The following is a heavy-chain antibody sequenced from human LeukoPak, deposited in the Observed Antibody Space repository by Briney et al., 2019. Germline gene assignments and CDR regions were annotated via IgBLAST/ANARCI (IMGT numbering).Heavy chain of an antibody. J-gene: IGHJ4*02. Sequence: GGSLRLSCTASGFTFSDYWMYWVRQAPGKGLVWVSRIKSDGTGILYEDFAEGRFTISRDNAKNALYLQMTSLREEDTAVYYCVRGQTIDYWGQGILVTVPS. V-gene: IGHV3-74*03. CDR1: GFTFSDYW. CDR3: VRGQTIDY. CDR2: IKSDGTGI. D-gene: IGHD3-10*01.